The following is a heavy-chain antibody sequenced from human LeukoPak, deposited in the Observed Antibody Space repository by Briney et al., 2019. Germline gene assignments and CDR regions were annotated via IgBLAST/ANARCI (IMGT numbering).Heavy chain of an antibody. Sequence: GGSLRLSCAASGFTVSSNYMSWVRQAPGKGLEWASVIYSGGSTYYADSVKGRFTISRDNSKNTLYLQMNSLRAEDTAVYYCARDMYYYDSSGYSPFDYWGQGTLVTVSS. V-gene: IGHV3-66*01. CDR2: IYSGGST. D-gene: IGHD3-22*01. CDR3: ARDMYYYDSSGYSPFDY. J-gene: IGHJ4*02. CDR1: GFTVSSNY.